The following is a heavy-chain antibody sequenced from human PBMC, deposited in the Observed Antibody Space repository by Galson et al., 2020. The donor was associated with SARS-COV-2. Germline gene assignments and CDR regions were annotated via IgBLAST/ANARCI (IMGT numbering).Heavy chain of an antibody. CDR2: IWYDGSNK. CDR1: GFTFSSYA. J-gene: IGHJ4*02. Sequence: GGSLRLSCAASGFTFSSYAMHWVRQAPGKGLEWVAVIWYDGSNKYYADSVKGRFTISRDNSKNTLYLQMNSLRAEDTAVYYCARDAKDQLRYFDWLLAALDYWGQGTLVTVSS. V-gene: IGHV3-33*08. CDR3: ARDAKDQLRYFDWLLAALDY. D-gene: IGHD3-9*01.